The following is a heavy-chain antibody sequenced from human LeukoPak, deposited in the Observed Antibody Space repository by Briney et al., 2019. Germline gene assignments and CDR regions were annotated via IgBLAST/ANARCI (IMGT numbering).Heavy chain of an antibody. D-gene: IGHD3-10*01. J-gene: IGHJ6*03. Sequence: SETLSLTCAVSGYSISSGYYWGWIRQPPGKGLEWIGSIYHSGSTYYNPSLKSRVTISVDTSKNQFSLKLSSVTAADTAVYYCARLGDGWFGEFAGYYYYYYMDVWGKGTTVTVSS. CDR3: ARLGDGWFGEFAGYYYYYYMDV. CDR2: IYHSGST. V-gene: IGHV4-38-2*01. CDR1: GYSISSGYY.